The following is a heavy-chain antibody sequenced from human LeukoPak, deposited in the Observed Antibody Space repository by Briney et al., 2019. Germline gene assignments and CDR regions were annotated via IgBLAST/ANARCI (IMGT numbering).Heavy chain of an antibody. D-gene: IGHD6-13*01. V-gene: IGHV3-23*01. Sequence: GGSLRLSCAASGFTFSFSAMTWVRQPPGKGLEWVSPISGSGGSSYYADSVKGRFTISRDNSKNTLYLQMNSLRAEDTAVYYCAKGGGGSWFTSSYSMDVWGKGTTVTVSS. CDR1: GFTFSFSA. J-gene: IGHJ6*03. CDR3: AKGGGGSWFTSSYSMDV. CDR2: ISGSGGSS.